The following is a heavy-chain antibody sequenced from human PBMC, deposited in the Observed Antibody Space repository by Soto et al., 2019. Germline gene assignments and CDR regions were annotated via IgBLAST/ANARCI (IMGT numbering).Heavy chain of an antibody. D-gene: IGHD3-22*01. J-gene: IGHJ5*02. CDR2: IYHSGST. CDR3: ARRINYYYSSGYYLNWFDP. CDR1: GGSISSSNW. Sequence: PSETLSLTCAVSGGSISSSNWWSWVRQPPGKGLEWIGEIYHSGSTNYNPSLKSRVTISVDKSKNQFSLKLSSVTAADTAVYYCARRINYYYSSGYYLNWFDPWGQGTLVTVSS. V-gene: IGHV4-4*02.